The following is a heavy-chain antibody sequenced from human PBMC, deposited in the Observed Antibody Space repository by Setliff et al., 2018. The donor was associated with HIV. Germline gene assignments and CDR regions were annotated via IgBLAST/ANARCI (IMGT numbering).Heavy chain of an antibody. CDR1: GGSVDSRDYY. D-gene: IGHD2-8*01. CDR2: ILYGGTT. V-gene: IGHV4-39*01. Sequence: PSETLSLTCAVSGGSVDSRDYYWGWIRQPPGKGLEWIGNILYGGTTYYTPSLKSRVPISVDTSRNQFSLRLNSVTAADTAVYYCARPTTGLGGGAAFDIWG. J-gene: IGHJ3*02. CDR3: ARPTTGLGGGAAFDI.